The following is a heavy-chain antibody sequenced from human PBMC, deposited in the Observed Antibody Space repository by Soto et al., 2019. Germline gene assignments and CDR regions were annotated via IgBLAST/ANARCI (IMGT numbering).Heavy chain of an antibody. Sequence: QVQLVQSGAEVKKPGASVKVSCKASGYTFTSYAMHWVRQAPGQRLEWMGGINAGNGNTKYSQKFQGRVTITRDTSASTAYMELSSLRSEDTAVYYCARTRVVVVAATPGYYYYMDVWGKRTTVTVSS. CDR3: ARTRVVVVAATPGYYYYMDV. CDR2: INAGNGNT. V-gene: IGHV1-3*01. CDR1: GYTFTSYA. J-gene: IGHJ6*03. D-gene: IGHD2-15*01.